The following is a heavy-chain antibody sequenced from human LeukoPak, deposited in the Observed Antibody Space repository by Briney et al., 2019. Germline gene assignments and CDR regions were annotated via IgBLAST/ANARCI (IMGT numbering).Heavy chain of an antibody. CDR3: ARATDDFDAFDI. J-gene: IGHJ3*02. V-gene: IGHV4-30-2*01. CDR1: GGSISSGGYS. CDR2: IYHSGST. Sequence: PSETLSLTCAVSGGSISSGGYSWSWIRQPPGKGLEWIGYIYHSGSTYYNPSLKSRVTISVDRSKNQFFLKLSSVTAADTAVYYCARATDDFDAFDIWGQGTMVTVSS. D-gene: IGHD1-1*01.